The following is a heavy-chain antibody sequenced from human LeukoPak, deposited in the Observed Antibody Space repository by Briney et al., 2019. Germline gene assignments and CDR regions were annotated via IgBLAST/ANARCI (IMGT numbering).Heavy chain of an antibody. CDR2: IYHSGST. V-gene: IGHV4-38-2*01. CDR3: ASSPEDLNDYSNLRFDY. J-gene: IGHJ4*02. D-gene: IGHD4-11*01. CDR1: GYSISSGYY. Sequence: SETLSLTCAVSGYSISSGYYWGWIRQPPGKGLEWIGSIYHSGSTYYNPSLKSRVTISVDMSKNQFSLKLSSVTAADTAVYYCASSPEDLNDYSNLRFDYWGQGTLVTVSS.